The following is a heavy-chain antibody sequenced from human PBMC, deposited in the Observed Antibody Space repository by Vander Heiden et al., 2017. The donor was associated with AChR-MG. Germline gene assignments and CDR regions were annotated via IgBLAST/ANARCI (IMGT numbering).Heavy chain of an antibody. Sequence: QVQLVQSGAEVKKPGASVKVSCKASGYTFTSYDINWVRQATGQGLEWMGWMTPNSGTTGYAQKFQGRVTMTRNTSISTAYMELSSLRSEDTAVYYCARVAPPIFGVVIVDYYYGMDVWRQGTTVTVSS. CDR3: ARVAPPIFGVVIVDYYYGMDV. V-gene: IGHV1-8*01. J-gene: IGHJ6*02. D-gene: IGHD3-3*01. CDR1: GYTFTSYD. CDR2: MTPNSGTT.